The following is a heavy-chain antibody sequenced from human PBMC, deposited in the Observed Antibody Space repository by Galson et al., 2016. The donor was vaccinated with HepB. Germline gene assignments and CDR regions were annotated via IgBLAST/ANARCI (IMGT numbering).Heavy chain of an antibody. CDR1: GFTFSNFA. V-gene: IGHV3-33*06. J-gene: IGHJ4*02. D-gene: IGHD2-2*01. CDR3: AKCRSSDSTSCPNY. Sequence: SLRLSCAASGFTFSNFAMHWVRQAPGKGLEWVAVIWYDGTSKYYVDSVKGRFTISRDNSKNTLNLQMNSLRAEDTALYFCAKCRSSDSTSCPNYWGQGTLVTVSS. CDR2: IWYDGTSK.